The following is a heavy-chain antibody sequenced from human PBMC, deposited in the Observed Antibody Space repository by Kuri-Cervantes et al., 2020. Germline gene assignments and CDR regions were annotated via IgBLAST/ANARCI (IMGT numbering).Heavy chain of an antibody. D-gene: IGHD1-26*01. J-gene: IGHJ6*02. CDR3: ARERIEWELLSGMDV. CDR1: GFTFSSYG. V-gene: IGHV3-30*03. CDR2: ISYDGSNK. Sequence: GGSLRLSCAASGFTFSSYGMHWVRQAPGKGLEWVAVISYDGSNKYYADSVKGRFTISRDNSKNTLYLQMNSLRAEDTAVYCCARERIEWELLSGMDVWGQGTTVTVSS.